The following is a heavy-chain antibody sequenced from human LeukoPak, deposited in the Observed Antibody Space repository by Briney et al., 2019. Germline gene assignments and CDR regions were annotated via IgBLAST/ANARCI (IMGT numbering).Heavy chain of an antibody. CDR2: ISSSGSTL. D-gene: IGHD6-19*01. CDR1: GFTFSSYE. V-gene: IGHV3-48*03. CDR3: AREPWSSGWLYFDY. J-gene: IGHJ4*02. Sequence: GGSLRLSCAASGFTFSSYEMNWVRQAPGKGLEWVSYISSSGSTLYYADSVKGRFTIPRDNAKNSLYLQMNSLRAEDTAVYYCAREPWSSGWLYFDYWGQGTLVTVSS.